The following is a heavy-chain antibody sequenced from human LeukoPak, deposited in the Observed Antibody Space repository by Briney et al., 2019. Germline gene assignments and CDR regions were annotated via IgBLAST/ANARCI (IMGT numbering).Heavy chain of an antibody. CDR3: AKDLRKDGIWDIDY. CDR1: GFTFSTYT. CDR2: IYGSGGAS. Sequence: GGSLRLSCAASGFTFSTYTMNWVRQAPGKGLEWVSGIYGSGGASFYADSVKGRFTISRDNSQNTVFLQMDSLRDEDTALYYRAKDLRKDGIWDIDYWGQGTLVTVSS. D-gene: IGHD1-14*01. V-gene: IGHV3-23*01. J-gene: IGHJ4*02.